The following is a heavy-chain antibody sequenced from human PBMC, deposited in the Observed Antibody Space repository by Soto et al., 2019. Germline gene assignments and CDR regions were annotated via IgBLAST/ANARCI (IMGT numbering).Heavy chain of an antibody. CDR1: GFTVSSKY. Sequence: EVHLVESGGDLVQPGGSLRLSCAASGFTVSSKYMTWVRQAPGKGLEWVSITYGGGTTYYEDSVKGRFTVSRDTSKNTLYLQMNSLRAEDTALYYCAGSYRYGGDCCPLDYWGQGTLVIVSS. J-gene: IGHJ4*02. CDR3: AGSYRYGGDCCPLDY. CDR2: TYGGGTT. D-gene: IGHD2-21*02. V-gene: IGHV3-66*01.